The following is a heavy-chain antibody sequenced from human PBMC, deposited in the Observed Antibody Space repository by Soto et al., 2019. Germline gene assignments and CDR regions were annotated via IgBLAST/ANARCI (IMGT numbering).Heavy chain of an antibody. J-gene: IGHJ4*02. CDR2: IIPIFGTA. Sequence: SVKVSCKASGGTFSSYAISWVRQAPGQGLEWMGGIIPIFGTANYAQKFQGRVTITADKSTSTAYMELSSLRSEDTAVYYCARSDPSGYSSGSFDYWGQGTLVTVSS. CDR1: GGTFSSYA. D-gene: IGHD6-19*01. CDR3: ARSDPSGYSSGSFDY. V-gene: IGHV1-69*06.